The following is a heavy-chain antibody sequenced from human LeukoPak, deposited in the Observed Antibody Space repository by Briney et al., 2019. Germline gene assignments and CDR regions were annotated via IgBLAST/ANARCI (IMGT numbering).Heavy chain of an antibody. V-gene: IGHV4-4*07. CDR1: GVSTSGYF. Sequence: SETLSLTCAVSGVSTSGYFWSWIRQPAGKGLEWIGRIIDTGTTDYSPSLRSRVTMSVDTSRNQVSLNLSSVTAADTAVYYCARVRGYKDNNMWYLWFDPWGQGTLVTVSS. CDR3: ARVRGYKDNNMWYLWFDP. J-gene: IGHJ5*02. CDR2: IIDTGTT. D-gene: IGHD2-15*01.